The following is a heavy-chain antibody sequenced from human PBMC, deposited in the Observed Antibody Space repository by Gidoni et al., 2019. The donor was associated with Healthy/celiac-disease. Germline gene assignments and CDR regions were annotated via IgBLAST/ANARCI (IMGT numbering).Heavy chain of an antibody. V-gene: IGHV4-34*01. CDR3: ARGHHPGRMYYYGSGSYYPFDY. Sequence: QVQLQQWGAGLLKPSETLSLTCAVYGGSFSGYYWSWIRQPPGKGLEWIGEINHSGSTNYNPSLKSRVTISVDTSKNQFSLKLSSVTAADTAVYYCARGHHPGRMYYYGSGSYYPFDYWGQGTLVTVSS. CDR1: GGSFSGYY. CDR2: INHSGST. D-gene: IGHD3-10*01. J-gene: IGHJ4*02.